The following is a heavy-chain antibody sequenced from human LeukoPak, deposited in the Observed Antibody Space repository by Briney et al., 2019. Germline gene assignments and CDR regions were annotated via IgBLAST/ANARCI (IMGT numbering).Heavy chain of an antibody. CDR2: IYHSGST. D-gene: IGHD1-26*01. V-gene: IGHV4-38-2*01. Sequence: PSETLSLTCAVSGYSLSSGYYWGWIRQPPGKGLEWIGSIYHSGSTYYNPSLKRRVTISVDTSKNQFSLKLSSVTAADTAVYYCAKGGSYYYYYYMDVWGKGTTVTVSS. J-gene: IGHJ6*03. CDR3: AKGGSYYYYYYMDV. CDR1: GYSLSSGYY.